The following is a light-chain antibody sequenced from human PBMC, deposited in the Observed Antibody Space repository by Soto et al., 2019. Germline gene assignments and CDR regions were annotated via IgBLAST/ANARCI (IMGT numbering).Light chain of an antibody. Sequence: EIVMTQSPATLSVSPGERVTLFCRASESVTRNLAWYQQKPGQAPRLLYFGASLRATGIPARFSGSGSGTEFTLTISSLETEDFGVYYCQQYDNWPRTFGQGTRVEV. CDR1: ESVTRN. CDR3: QQYDNWPRT. V-gene: IGKV3D-15*01. CDR2: GAS. J-gene: IGKJ1*01.